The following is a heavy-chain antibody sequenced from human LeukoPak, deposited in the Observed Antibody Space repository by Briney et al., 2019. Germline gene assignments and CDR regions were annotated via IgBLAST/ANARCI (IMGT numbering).Heavy chain of an antibody. J-gene: IGHJ4*02. CDR2: ISSSSSTI. CDR3: ARVGAQRWPDY. V-gene: IGHV3-48*01. Sequence: PGGSLRLSCAASGITFSSYNMNWVRQAPGKGLEWVSYISSSSSTIYYADSVKGRFTISRDNAKNSLYLQMNSLRAEDTAVYYCARVGAQRWPDYWGQGTLVTVSS. D-gene: IGHD5-18*01. CDR1: GITFSSYN.